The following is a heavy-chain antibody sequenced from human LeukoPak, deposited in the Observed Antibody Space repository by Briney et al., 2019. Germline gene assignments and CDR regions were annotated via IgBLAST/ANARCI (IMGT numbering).Heavy chain of an antibody. V-gene: IGHV4-31*03. CDR3: ARGRYDFWSGYLDY. J-gene: IGHJ4*02. CDR2: IYYSGST. Sequence: PSETLSLTCTVSGGSISSGGYYWSWIRQHPRKGLEWIGYIYYSGSTYYNPSLKSRVTISIDTSKNQFSLKLSSVTAADTAVYYCARGRYDFWSGYLDYWGQGTLVTVSS. CDR1: GGSISSGGYY. D-gene: IGHD3-3*01.